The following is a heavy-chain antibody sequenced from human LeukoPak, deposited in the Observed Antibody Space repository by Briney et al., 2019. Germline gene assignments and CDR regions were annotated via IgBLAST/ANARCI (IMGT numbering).Heavy chain of an antibody. CDR1: VGSISSSSYY. D-gene: IGHD6-13*01. V-gene: IGHV4-39*07. CDR2: SNHSGST. CDR3: AVIAAAGGFDY. J-gene: IGHJ4*02. Sequence: SETLSLTCTVSVGSISSSSYYWSWIRQPPGKGLEWIGESNHSGSTNYNPSLKSRVTISVDTSKNQFSLKLTSVTAADTAVYYCAVIAAAGGFDYWGQGTLVTVSS.